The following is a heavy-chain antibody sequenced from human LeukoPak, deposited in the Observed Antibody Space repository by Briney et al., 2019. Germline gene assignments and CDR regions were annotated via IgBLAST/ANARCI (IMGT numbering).Heavy chain of an antibody. CDR3: ARDYYDSSGPHDAFDI. Sequence: GGSLRLSCAASGFTFDDYGMSWVRQAPGKGLEWVSGINWNGGSTGYADSVKGRFTISRDNAKNSLHLQMNSLRAEDTALYYCARDYYDSSGPHDAFDIWGQGTMVTVSS. D-gene: IGHD3-22*01. J-gene: IGHJ3*02. CDR1: GFTFDDYG. V-gene: IGHV3-20*04. CDR2: INWNGGST.